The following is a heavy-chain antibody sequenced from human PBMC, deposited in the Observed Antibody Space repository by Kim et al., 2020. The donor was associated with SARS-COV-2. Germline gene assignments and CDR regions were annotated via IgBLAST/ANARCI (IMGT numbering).Heavy chain of an antibody. Sequence: ASVKVSCKASGYTFTSYGISWVRQAPGQGLEWMGWISAYNGNTNYAQKLQGRVTMTTDTSTSTAYMELRSLRSDDTAVYYCARVVVVPAATYGMDVWGQGTTVTVSS. D-gene: IGHD2-2*01. CDR2: ISAYNGNT. J-gene: IGHJ6*02. V-gene: IGHV1-18*01. CDR3: ARVVVVPAATYGMDV. CDR1: GYTFTSYG.